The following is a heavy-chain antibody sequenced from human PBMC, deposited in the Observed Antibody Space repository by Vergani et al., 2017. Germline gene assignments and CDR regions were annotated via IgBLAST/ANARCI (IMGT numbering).Heavy chain of an antibody. CDR3: ARHSAVKWLVKLGWIAP. D-gene: IGHD6-19*01. CDR2: IYYSGST. Sequence: QLQLQESGPGLVKPSATLSLTCSVSGASIRSSNYYWGWIRQPPGKGLEWIASIYYSGSTYYNPSLQSRVTISVDTSKNQFSLNLSSVTAADTAVYFCARHSAVKWLVKLGWIAPWGKGILVTVSS. V-gene: IGHV4-39*01. CDR1: GASIRSSNYY. J-gene: IGHJ5*02.